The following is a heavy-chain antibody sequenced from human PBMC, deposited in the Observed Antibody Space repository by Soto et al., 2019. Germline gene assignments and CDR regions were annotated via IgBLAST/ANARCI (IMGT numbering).Heavy chain of an antibody. CDR1: GFSLSNARMG. D-gene: IGHD6-19*01. V-gene: IGHV2-26*01. J-gene: IGHJ4*02. CDR2: IFSNDEK. Sequence: QVTLKESGPVLVKPTETLTLTCTVSGFSLSNARMGVSWIRQPPGKALEWLAHIFSNDEKSYSTSLKSRLTISKDTSKSQVVLTMTNMDPVDTATYYCARIQEQWLVDPDYFDYWGQGTLVTVSS. CDR3: ARIQEQWLVDPDYFDY.